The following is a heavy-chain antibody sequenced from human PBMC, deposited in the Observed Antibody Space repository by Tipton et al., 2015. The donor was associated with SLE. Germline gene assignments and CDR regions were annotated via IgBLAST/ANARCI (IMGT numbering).Heavy chain of an antibody. D-gene: IGHD4-17*01. V-gene: IGHV1-18*01. CDR3: ARAVTTGLYWYFDL. J-gene: IGHJ2*01. Sequence: QVQLVQSGPEVKNPGVSVKVSCKASAYTFTTYSISWVRQAPGQGLEWMGWISTYNGNTNYAQKLQGRVTMTTDTSTSTAYMELRSLRPDDTAVYYCARAVTTGLYWYFDLWGRGTLVTVSS. CDR1: AYTFTTYS. CDR2: ISTYNGNT.